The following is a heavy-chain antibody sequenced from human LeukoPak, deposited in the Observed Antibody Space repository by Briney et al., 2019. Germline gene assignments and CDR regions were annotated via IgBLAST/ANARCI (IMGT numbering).Heavy chain of an antibody. V-gene: IGHV4-39*01. CDR1: GGSISSSNYY. Sequence: PSETLSLTCTVSGGSISSSNYYWGWIPQPPGKGLGWMGDIYYSGSTYYNPSLKSRVTISIDTSKNQFSLNLRSVTAADTAVYYRARTDIVATTNAPFDYWGQGTLVTVSS. CDR2: IYYSGST. J-gene: IGHJ4*02. D-gene: IGHD5-12*01. CDR3: ARTDIVATTNAPFDY.